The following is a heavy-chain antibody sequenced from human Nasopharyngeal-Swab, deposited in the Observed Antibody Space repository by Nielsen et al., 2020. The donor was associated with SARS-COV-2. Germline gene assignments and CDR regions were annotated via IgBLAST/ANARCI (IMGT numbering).Heavy chain of an antibody. CDR3: AREVRGSYWPAFDI. CDR2: IYSGGST. V-gene: IGHV3-53*01. D-gene: IGHD1-26*01. CDR1: GFTVSSNY. Sequence: GESLKISCAASGFTVSSNYMSWVRQAPGKGLEWVSVIYSGGSTYYADSVKGRFTISRDNSKNTLYLQMNSLRAEDTAVYYCAREVRGSYWPAFDIWGQGTMVTVSS. J-gene: IGHJ3*02.